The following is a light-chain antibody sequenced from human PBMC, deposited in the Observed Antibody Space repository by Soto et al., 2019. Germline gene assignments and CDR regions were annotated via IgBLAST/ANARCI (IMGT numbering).Light chain of an antibody. J-gene: IGLJ1*01. CDR2: EVS. Sequence: QSALTQPACVSVSPEQSITISCTGASSDIGGYRFVSWYQHHPGKAPKLIIYEVSNRPSGVSNRFSGSKSGNTASLTISGLQPDDEADYYCSSYTSSNSLYVFGTGTKVTVL. CDR1: SSDIGGYRF. V-gene: IGLV2-14*01. CDR3: SSYTSSNSLYV.